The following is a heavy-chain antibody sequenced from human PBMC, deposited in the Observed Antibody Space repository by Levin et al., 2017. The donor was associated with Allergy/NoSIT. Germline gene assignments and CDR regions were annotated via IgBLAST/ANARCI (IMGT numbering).Heavy chain of an antibody. D-gene: IGHD1-20*01. Sequence: PGGSLRLSCVASGLSSGSSWMSWVRQAPGKGLEWVTNIDHDGSVIYFLDSLKGRFTVSRDNAKSSLYLQMNSLTVEDTAVYYCVSDNWNDINWGQGILVTVSS. CDR1: GLSSGSSW. CDR2: IDHDGSVI. CDR3: VSDNWNDIN. V-gene: IGHV3-7*01. J-gene: IGHJ4*02.